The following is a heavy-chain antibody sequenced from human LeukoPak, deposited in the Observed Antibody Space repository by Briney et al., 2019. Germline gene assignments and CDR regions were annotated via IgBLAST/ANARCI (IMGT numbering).Heavy chain of an antibody. CDR3: ARDTWIQLPTSDDSDY. J-gene: IGHJ4*02. V-gene: IGHV1-46*01. D-gene: IGHD5-18*01. Sequence: ASVKVSCKASGGTFSSYAISWVRQAPGQGLEWMGIINPSGGSTSYAQKFQGRVTMTRDASTSTVYMELSSLRSEDTAVYYCARDTWIQLPTSDDSDYWGQGTLVTVSS. CDR1: GGTFSSYA. CDR2: INPSGGST.